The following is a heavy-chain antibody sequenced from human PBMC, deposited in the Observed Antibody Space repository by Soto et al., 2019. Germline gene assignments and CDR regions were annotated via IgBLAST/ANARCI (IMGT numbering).Heavy chain of an antibody. CDR1: GFTVSSNY. Sequence: GGSLILSCAASGFTVSSNYMTWVRQAPGKGLEWVSFIYSGGRTYYADSVTGRFTISRDNSKNTLYLQMNSLRAEDAAVYYCAKDSSGYGIDYWGQGTQVTVSS. D-gene: IGHD5-12*01. J-gene: IGHJ4*02. V-gene: IGHV3-66*01. CDR2: IYSGGRT. CDR3: AKDSSGYGIDY.